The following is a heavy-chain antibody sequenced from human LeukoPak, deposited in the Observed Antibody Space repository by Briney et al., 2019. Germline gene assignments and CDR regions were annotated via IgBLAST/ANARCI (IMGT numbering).Heavy chain of an antibody. Sequence: ASVKVSCKASGYTFTVYYMHWVRQAPGQGLEWMGWINPNSGGTNYAQKFQGRVTMTRDTSISTAYMELSRLRSDDTAVYYCAVVTIFGVVNWFGPWGQGTMVTVSS. CDR3: AVVTIFGVVNWFGP. CDR2: INPNSGGT. J-gene: IGHJ5*02. D-gene: IGHD3-3*01. CDR1: GYTFTVYY. V-gene: IGHV1-2*02.